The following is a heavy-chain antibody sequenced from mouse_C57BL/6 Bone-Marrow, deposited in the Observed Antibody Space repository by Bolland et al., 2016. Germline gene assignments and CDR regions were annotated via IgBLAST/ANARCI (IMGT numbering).Heavy chain of an antibody. J-gene: IGHJ3*01. CDR3: ARGLRGFDY. V-gene: IGHV1-50*01. Sequence: NQKFKGKATLTVDTSSSTAYMQLSSLTSEDSAVYYCARGLRGFDYWGQGTLV. D-gene: IGHD2-4*01.